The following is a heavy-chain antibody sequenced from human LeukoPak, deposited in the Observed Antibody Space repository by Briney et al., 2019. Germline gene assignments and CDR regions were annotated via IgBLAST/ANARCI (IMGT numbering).Heavy chain of an antibody. V-gene: IGHV1-69*01. CDR2: IIPIFGTA. CDR3: ARLYYYDSSGYSHEAFDI. Sequence: SVKVSCKASGGTFSSYAISWVRQAPGQGLEWMGGIIPIFGTANYAQKFQGRVTIPADESTSTASIELSSLRSEDTAVYYCARLYYYDSSGYSHEAFDIWGQGTMVTVSS. CDR1: GGTFSSYA. D-gene: IGHD3-22*01. J-gene: IGHJ3*02.